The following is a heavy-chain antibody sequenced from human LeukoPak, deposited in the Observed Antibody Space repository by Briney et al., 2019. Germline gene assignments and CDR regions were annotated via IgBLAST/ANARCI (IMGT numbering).Heavy chain of an antibody. CDR3: ARDQEAFDY. CDR2: IYPRDGST. Sequence: ASVEVSCKASGYSSTSNYIHWVRQAPGQGLEWMGMIYPRDGSTSYAQKFQGRVTVTRDTSTSTVHMELSGLRSEDTAVYYCARDQEAFDYWGQGTLVTVSS. J-gene: IGHJ4*02. V-gene: IGHV1-46*01. CDR1: GYSSTSNY.